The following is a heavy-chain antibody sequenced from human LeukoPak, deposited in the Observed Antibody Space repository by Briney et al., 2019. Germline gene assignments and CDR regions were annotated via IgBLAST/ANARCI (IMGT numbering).Heavy chain of an antibody. CDR1: GGTFSTYA. CDR2: INPNSGAT. J-gene: IGHJ4*02. D-gene: IGHD2/OR15-2a*01. CDR3: ARDPRNYVDY. V-gene: IGHV1-2*02. Sequence: ASVTVSCKASGGTFSTYAISWVRQAPGQGLEWMGWINPNSGATNSAQKFQGRVTLTRDASISTAYMELSSLRSDDTAVYYCARDPRNYVDYWGQGTLVTVPS.